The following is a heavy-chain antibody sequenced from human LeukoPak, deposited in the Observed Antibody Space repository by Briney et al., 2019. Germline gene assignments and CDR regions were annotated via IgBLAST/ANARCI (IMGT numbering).Heavy chain of an antibody. CDR1: GGSISSYY. CDR3: AGGGGSGYLKSTY. J-gene: IGHJ4*02. CDR2: IYYSGTI. Sequence: PSETLSLACTVSGGSISSYYWSWIRQPPGKGLEWIGYIYYSGTINYNPSLKSRVTISVDTSKNQCSLKLSSVTAADTAVYYCAGGGGSGYLKSTYWGQGTLVTVSS. D-gene: IGHD3-22*01. V-gene: IGHV4-59*01.